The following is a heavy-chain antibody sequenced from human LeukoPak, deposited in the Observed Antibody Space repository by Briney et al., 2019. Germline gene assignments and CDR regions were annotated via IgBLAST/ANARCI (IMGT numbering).Heavy chain of an antibody. CDR2: IHTSGNT. CDR1: GASITGGSYF. D-gene: IGHD1-14*01. J-gene: IGHJ6*03. V-gene: IGHV4-61*02. Sequence: SQTLSLTCTVSGASITGGSYFWSWIRQPAGKGLEWIGRIHTSGNTNYNPSLQSRVTISVDTSKNQFSLELTSVTAADTAVYYCATRLFSPPPHYYYYYMGVWGKGTPVIISS. CDR3: ATRLFSPPPHYYYYYMGV.